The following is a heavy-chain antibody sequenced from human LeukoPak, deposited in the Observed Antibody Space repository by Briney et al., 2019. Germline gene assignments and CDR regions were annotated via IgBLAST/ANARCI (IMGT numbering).Heavy chain of an antibody. CDR2: INHSGST. D-gene: IGHD3-10*01. CDR3: ARAQPLGYAFDI. CDR1: GGSFRGYY. J-gene: IGHJ3*02. V-gene: IGHV4-34*01. Sequence: SETLSLTCAVYGGSFRGYYWSWIRQPPGKGLEWIGEINHSGSTNYNPSLKSRVTISVDTSKNQFSLKLSSVTAADTAVYYCARAQPLGYAFDIWGQGTMVTVSS.